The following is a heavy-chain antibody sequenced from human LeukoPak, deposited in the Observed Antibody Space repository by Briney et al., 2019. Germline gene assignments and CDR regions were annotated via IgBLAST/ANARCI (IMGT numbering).Heavy chain of an antibody. CDR1: GGSFSGYY. CDR3: ARGSMIVVVISKTFDY. D-gene: IGHD3-22*01. CDR2: INHSGST. J-gene: IGHJ4*02. Sequence: SETLSLNCAVYGGSFSGYYWSWIRQPPGKGLEWIGEINHSGSTNYNPSLKSRVTISVDTSKNQFSLKLSSVTAADTAVYYCARGSMIVVVISKTFDYWGQGTLVTVSS. V-gene: IGHV4-34*01.